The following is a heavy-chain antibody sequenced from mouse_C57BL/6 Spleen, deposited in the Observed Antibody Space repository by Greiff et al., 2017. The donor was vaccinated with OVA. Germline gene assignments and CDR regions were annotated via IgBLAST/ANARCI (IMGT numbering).Heavy chain of an antibody. CDR2: IYPGSGST. V-gene: IGHV1-55*01. J-gene: IGHJ2*01. CDR1: GYTFTSYW. Sequence: QVQLQQPGAELVKPGASVKMSCKASGYTFTSYWITWVKQRPGQGLEWIGDIYPGSGSTNYNEKFKSKATLTVETSSSTAYMQLSSLTSEDSAVYYCARDYPEYFDYWGQGTTLTVSS. D-gene: IGHD2-4*01. CDR3: ARDYPEYFDY.